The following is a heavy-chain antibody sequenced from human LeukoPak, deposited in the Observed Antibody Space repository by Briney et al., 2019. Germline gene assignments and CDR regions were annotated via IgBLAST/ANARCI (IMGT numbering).Heavy chain of an antibody. CDR3: ARDRSNCFDP. Sequence: GGSLRLSCAASGFTFSSYAMSWVRQAPGKGLEWVAVISYDGSDKYYVDSVKGRFIISRDISKNTLYLQMNSLRVEDTAVYYCARDRSNCFDPWGQGTLVTVSS. V-gene: IGHV3-30-3*01. CDR2: ISYDGSDK. J-gene: IGHJ5*02. CDR1: GFTFSSYA.